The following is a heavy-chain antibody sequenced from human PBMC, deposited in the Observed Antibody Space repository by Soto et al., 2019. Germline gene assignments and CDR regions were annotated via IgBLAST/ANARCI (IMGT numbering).Heavy chain of an antibody. Sequence: QVQLQESGPGLVKPSQTLSLTCTVSGGSISSGDYYWSWIRQPPGKGLEWIGYIYYSGSTYYNPSLKSRVTXXVXTXXNQFSLKLSSVTAADTAVYYCARRGYSYGYYGMDVWGQGTTVTVSS. J-gene: IGHJ6*02. V-gene: IGHV4-30-4*01. CDR2: IYYSGST. CDR1: GGSISSGDYY. CDR3: ARRGYSYGYYGMDV. D-gene: IGHD5-18*01.